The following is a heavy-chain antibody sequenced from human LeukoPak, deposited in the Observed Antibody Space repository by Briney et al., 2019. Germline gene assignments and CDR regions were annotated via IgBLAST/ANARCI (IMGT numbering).Heavy chain of an antibody. Sequence: PGGSLRLSCAASGFTFCDYYMSWIRQAPGKGLEWVSYISSSGSTIYYADSVKGRFTISRDNAKNSLYLQMNSLRAEDTAVYYCAREFGYSNYVGLFDYWGQGTLVTVSS. J-gene: IGHJ4*02. CDR1: GFTFCDYY. CDR2: ISSSGSTI. CDR3: AREFGYSNYVGLFDY. V-gene: IGHV3-11*04. D-gene: IGHD4-11*01.